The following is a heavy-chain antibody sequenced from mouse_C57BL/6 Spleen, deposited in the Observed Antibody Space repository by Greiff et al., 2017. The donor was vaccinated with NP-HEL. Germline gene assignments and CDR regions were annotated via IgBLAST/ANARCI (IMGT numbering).Heavy chain of an antibody. Sequence: VQLQQPGAELVKPGASVKLSCKASGYTFTSYWMQWVKQRPGQGLEWIGEIDPSDSYTNYNQKFKGKATLTVDTSSSTAYMQLSSLTSEDSAVYYCARRGGYYGGGAWFAYWGQGTLVTVSA. CDR3: ARRGGYYGGGAWFAY. CDR2: IDPSDSYT. J-gene: IGHJ3*01. CDR1: GYTFTSYW. V-gene: IGHV1-50*01. D-gene: IGHD1-2*01.